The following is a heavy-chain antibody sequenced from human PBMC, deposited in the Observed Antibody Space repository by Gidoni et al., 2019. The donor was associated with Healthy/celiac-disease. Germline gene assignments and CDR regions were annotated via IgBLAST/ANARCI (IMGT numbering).Heavy chain of an antibody. CDR3: AKDMGPDYDSALDY. CDR2: ISWNSGSI. CDR1: GFTFDDDA. V-gene: IGHV3-9*01. D-gene: IGHD4-17*01. Sequence: EVQLVESGGGLVQPGRSLRLSCAASGFTFDDDAMHGVRQAPGKGLEWVSGISWNSGSIGYADSVKGRFTISRDNAKNSLYLQMNSLRAEDTALYYCAKDMGPDYDSALDYWGQGTLVTVSS. J-gene: IGHJ4*02.